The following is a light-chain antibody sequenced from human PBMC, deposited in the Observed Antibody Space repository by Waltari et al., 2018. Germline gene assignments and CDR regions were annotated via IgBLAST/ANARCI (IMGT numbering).Light chain of an antibody. V-gene: IGKV1-5*03. Sequence: DIQLTQSPSTLSASVGDRVTITCRASQTISGWLAWYQQQPGKAPKLLIFQASNLESGVPSRFSGSGSGTDFTLTISSLQPDDFATYYCQQYNIYSPYTFVQGTRLEI. CDR2: QAS. J-gene: IGKJ2*01. CDR1: QTISGW. CDR3: QQYNIYSPYT.